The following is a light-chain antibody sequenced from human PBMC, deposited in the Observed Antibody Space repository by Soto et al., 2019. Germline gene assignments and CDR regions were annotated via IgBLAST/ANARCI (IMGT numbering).Light chain of an antibody. V-gene: IGKV3-11*01. CDR3: QQRSNWPLT. CDR2: DAS. Sequence: EIVMTQSPATLSVSPGERATLSCRASQSVGSNLAWYQQKPGQAPRLLIYDASNRATGIPARFSGSGSGTDFTLTISSLEPEDSAVYYCQQRSNWPLTFXGGTKV. CDR1: QSVGSN. J-gene: IGKJ4*01.